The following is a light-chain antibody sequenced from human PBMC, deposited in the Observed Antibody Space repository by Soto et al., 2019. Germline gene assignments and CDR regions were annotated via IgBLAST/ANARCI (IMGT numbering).Light chain of an antibody. J-gene: IGKJ1*01. CDR3: QQYNSYPKA. V-gene: IGKV1-5*03. CDR2: KAS. CDR1: QTISSW. Sequence: DIQMTQSPSTLSVSVGYRVTLTCPASQTISSWLAWYPQKPGNAPKLLIYKASTLKSGVPSRFSGSGSGTEFTLTISSLQPDDFATYYCQQYNSYPKAFGQGTKVEIK.